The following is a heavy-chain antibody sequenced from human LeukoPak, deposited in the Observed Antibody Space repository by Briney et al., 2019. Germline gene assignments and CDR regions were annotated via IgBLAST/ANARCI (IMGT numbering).Heavy chain of an antibody. D-gene: IGHD2-21*01. CDR1: GGSINGDY. Sequence: PSETLSLTCSVSGGSINGDYWSWIRQTPGKGLEWSGYILYSGRTSYNPSLKSRVTISVDTSKNQFSLRLASVTAADTAVYYCAKETVVVPADDWFGPWGQGTLVTVSS. CDR3: AKETVVVPADDWFGP. J-gene: IGHJ5*02. V-gene: IGHV4-59*01. CDR2: ILYSGRT.